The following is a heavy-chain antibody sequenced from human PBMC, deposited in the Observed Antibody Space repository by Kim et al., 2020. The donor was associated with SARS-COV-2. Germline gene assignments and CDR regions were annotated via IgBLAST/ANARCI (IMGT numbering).Heavy chain of an antibody. CDR2: ISGSGGST. CDR1: GFTFSSYA. CDR3: ANMGPKLTSMGGFSYGYY. D-gene: IGHD5-18*01. V-gene: IGHV3-23*01. J-gene: IGHJ4*02. Sequence: GGSLRLSCAASGFTFSSYAMSWVRQAPGKGLEWVSAISGSGGSTYYADSVKGRFTISRDNSKNTLYLQMNSLRAEDTAVYYCANMGPKLTSMGGFSYGYYWGQGTLVTVSS.